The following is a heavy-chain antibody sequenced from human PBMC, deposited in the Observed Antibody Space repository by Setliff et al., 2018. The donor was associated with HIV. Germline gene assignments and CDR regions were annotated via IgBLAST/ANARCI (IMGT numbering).Heavy chain of an antibody. Sequence: PSETLSLTCTVSGGSITRTPYYWGWIRQPPGKGLEWIGSIHHSGTAYDNPSLKSRVTISVDPSKNQILLRLSSVTAADTAVYYCAREGQWLAWGQGTLVTVSS. V-gene: IGHV4-39*02. CDR3: AREGQWLA. J-gene: IGHJ5*02. D-gene: IGHD6-19*01. CDR2: IHHSGTA. CDR1: GGSITRTPYY.